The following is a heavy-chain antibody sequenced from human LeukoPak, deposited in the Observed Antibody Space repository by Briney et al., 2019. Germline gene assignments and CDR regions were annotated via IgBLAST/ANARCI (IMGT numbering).Heavy chain of an antibody. D-gene: IGHD1-26*01. CDR2: INHSGST. V-gene: IGHV4-34*01. Sequence: PSETLSLTCAVYGGSFSGYYWSWIRQPPGKGLEWIGEINHSGSTNYNPSLKSRVTISVDTSKNQFSLKLSSVTAADTAMYYCARVIDSGSYWDENWFDPWGQGTLVTVSS. CDR1: GGSFSGYY. J-gene: IGHJ5*02. CDR3: ARVIDSGSYWDENWFDP.